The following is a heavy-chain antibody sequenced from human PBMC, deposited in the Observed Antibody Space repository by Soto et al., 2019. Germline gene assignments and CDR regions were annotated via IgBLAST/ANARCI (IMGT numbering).Heavy chain of an antibody. J-gene: IGHJ4*02. CDR2: IYYSGST. V-gene: IGHV4-39*01. Sequence: SETLSLTCTVSGGSISSSSYYWGWIRQPPGKGLEWIGSIYYSGSTYYNPSLKSRVTISVDTSKNQFSLKLSSVTAADTAVYYCASPKYYDILTGPGRAPLGYWGQGTLVTVSS. D-gene: IGHD3-9*01. CDR3: ASPKYYDILTGPGRAPLGY. CDR1: GGSISSSSYY.